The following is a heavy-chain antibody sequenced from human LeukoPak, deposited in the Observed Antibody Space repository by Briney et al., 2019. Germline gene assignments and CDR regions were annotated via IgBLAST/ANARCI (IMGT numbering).Heavy chain of an antibody. J-gene: IGHJ4*02. Sequence: PSETLSLTCTVSGGSISSYYWSWIRQPPGKGLEWIGYIYYSGSTNYNPSLKSRVTISVDTSKNQFSLKLSSVTAADTAVYYCARDFDSNYYFDYWGQGTLVTVS. D-gene: IGHD4-11*01. CDR1: GGSISSYY. V-gene: IGHV4-59*01. CDR2: IYYSGST. CDR3: ARDFDSNYYFDY.